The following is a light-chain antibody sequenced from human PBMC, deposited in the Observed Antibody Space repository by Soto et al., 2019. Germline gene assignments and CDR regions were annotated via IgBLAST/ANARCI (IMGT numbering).Light chain of an antibody. CDR1: SSDIGSYDY. CDR2: DVS. Sequence: QSALTQPASASGSPGQSITVSCTGTSSDIGSYDYVSWYQQHPGKVPKLIIYDVSNRPSGVSNRFSGSKSGNTASLTISGLQAEDEADYYCTSFTTAYTHVFGSGTKLTVL. J-gene: IGLJ1*01. CDR3: TSFTTAYTHV. V-gene: IGLV2-14*03.